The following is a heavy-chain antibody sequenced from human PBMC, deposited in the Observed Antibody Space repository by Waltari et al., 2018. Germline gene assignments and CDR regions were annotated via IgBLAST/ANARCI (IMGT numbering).Heavy chain of an antibody. J-gene: IGHJ4*02. CDR1: GGTFSSYA. CDR3: ARLRLYCSGGSCYPNYFDY. CDR2: IIPIFGTA. D-gene: IGHD2-15*01. V-gene: IGHV1-69*05. Sequence: QVQLVQSGAEVKKPGSSVKVSCKASGGTFSSYAISWVRQAPGQGLEWMGGIIPIFGTANYAQKFQGRVTITTDESTSTAYMELSSLRSEDTAVYYCARLRLYCSGGSCYPNYFDYWGQGTLVTVSS.